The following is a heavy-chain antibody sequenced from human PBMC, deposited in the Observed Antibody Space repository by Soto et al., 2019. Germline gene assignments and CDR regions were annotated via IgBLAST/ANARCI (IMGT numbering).Heavy chain of an antibody. V-gene: IGHV4-61*01. CDR2: IYYSGST. CDR1: GGSVSCGSYY. Sequence: SETLSLTCTVSGGSVSCGSYYWSWIRQPPGKGLEWIGYIYYSGSTNYNPSLKSRVTISVDTSKNQFSLKLSSVTAADTAVYYCALLYGSGSYFDYYGMDVWGQGTTVTVSS. J-gene: IGHJ6*02. CDR3: ALLYGSGSYFDYYGMDV. D-gene: IGHD3-10*01.